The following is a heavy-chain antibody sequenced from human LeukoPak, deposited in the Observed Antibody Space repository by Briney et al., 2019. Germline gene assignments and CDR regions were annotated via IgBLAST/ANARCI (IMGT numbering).Heavy chain of an antibody. CDR2: IRSNGRDT. J-gene: IGHJ5*02. V-gene: IGHV3-23*01. Sequence: GGSLRLSCAASGLTFSEYSMSWVRQAPGKGLEWVSNIRSNGRDTYYTDSVKGRFTIPRDNSKNTLYLEMNSLRAEDTAVYYCAKGGYTTCFDPWGQGTLVTVSS. CDR1: GLTFSEYS. CDR3: AKGGYTTCFDP. D-gene: IGHD2-15*01.